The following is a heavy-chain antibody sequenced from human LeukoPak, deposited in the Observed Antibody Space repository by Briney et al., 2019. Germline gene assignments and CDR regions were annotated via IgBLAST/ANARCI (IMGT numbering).Heavy chain of an antibody. CDR2: ISGSGGST. J-gene: IGHJ4*02. Sequence: GGSLRLSCAASGFTFSSYAMSWVRQAPGKGLEWVSAISGSGGSTYYADSVKGRFTISRDNSKNTLYLQMNSLRAEDTAVYYCAKWVYLEWLVHCFDYWGQGTLVTVSS. D-gene: IGHD6-19*01. V-gene: IGHV3-23*01. CDR1: GFTFSSYA. CDR3: AKWVYLEWLVHCFDY.